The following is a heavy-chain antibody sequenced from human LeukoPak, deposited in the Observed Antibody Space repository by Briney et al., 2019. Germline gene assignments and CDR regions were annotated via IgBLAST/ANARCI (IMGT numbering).Heavy chain of an antibody. D-gene: IGHD6-19*01. J-gene: IGHJ4*02. CDR1: GFTFSSYA. V-gene: IGHV3-30-3*01. CDR2: ISYDGSNK. CDR3: ARDRSLQWPGSSDY. Sequence: PGRSLRPSCAASGFTFSSYAMHWVRQAPGKGLEWVAVISYDGSNKYYADSVKGRFTISRDNSKNTLYLQMNSLRAEDTAVYYCARDRSLQWPGSSDYWGQGTLVTVSS.